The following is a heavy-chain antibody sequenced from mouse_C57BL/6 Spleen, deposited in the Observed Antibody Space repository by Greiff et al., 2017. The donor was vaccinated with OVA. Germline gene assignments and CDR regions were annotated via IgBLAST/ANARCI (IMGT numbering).Heavy chain of an antibody. CDR1: GFNIKDYY. V-gene: IGHV14-2*01. Sequence: EVKLVESGAELVKPGASVKLSCTASGFNIKDYYMHWVKQRTEQGLEWIGRIDTEDGGTKYAPKVQGKATITADTSSNTAYLQLSSLTSEDTAVYYCATPSFAYWGQGTLVTVSA. CDR2: IDTEDGGT. CDR3: ATPSFAY. J-gene: IGHJ3*01.